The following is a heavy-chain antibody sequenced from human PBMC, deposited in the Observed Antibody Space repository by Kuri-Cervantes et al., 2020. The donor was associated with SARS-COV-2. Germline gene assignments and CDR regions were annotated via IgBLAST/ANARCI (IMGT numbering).Heavy chain of an antibody. CDR1: GFSVTTNY. J-gene: IGHJ3*01. V-gene: IGHV3-53*01. Sequence: GESLKISCVASGFSVTTNYMTWVRQAPGKGLEWVSLIYSRGDTFYADSVKGRFTISRDYSNNILYLQMNNLRAEDTAVYFCARRYRTFDICPDAFDVWGQGTMVTVSS. CDR3: ARRYRTFDICPDAFDV. D-gene: IGHD3-9*01. CDR2: IYSRGDT.